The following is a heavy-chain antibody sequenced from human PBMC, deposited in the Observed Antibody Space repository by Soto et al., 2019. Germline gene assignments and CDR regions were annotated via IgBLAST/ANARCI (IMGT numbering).Heavy chain of an antibody. CDR1: GFTFSSYA. CDR3: AKCIAARCDAFDI. CDR2: ISGSGGST. V-gene: IGHV3-23*01. Sequence: EVQLLESGGGLVQPGGSLRLSCAASGFTFSSYAMSWVRQAPGKGLEWVAAISGSGGSTYYADSVKGRFTISRDNSKNTLYLQMNSLRAEDTAVYYCAKCIAARCDAFDIWGQGTMVTVSS. D-gene: IGHD6-6*01. J-gene: IGHJ3*02.